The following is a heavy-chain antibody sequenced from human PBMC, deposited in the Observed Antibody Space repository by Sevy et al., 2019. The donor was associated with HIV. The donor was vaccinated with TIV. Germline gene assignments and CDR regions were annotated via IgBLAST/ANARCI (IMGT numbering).Heavy chain of an antibody. Sequence: ASVKVSCKASGYTFTSYYMYWVRQAPGQGPEWMGRINPSDGSTSYAQKFQGRVTMTSDTSTSTVYMELSSLRSEDTAVYYCTRLEVAVTTLPYGMDVWGQGTTVTVSS. V-gene: IGHV1-46*03. CDR2: INPSDGST. CDR3: TRLEVAVTTLPYGMDV. J-gene: IGHJ6*02. D-gene: IGHD6-19*01. CDR1: GYTFTSYY.